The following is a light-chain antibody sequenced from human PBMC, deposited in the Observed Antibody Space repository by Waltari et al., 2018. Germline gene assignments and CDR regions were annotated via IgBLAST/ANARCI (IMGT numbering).Light chain of an antibody. CDR1: TSDIGAYNL. CDR2: EAT. Sequence: QSALTQPASVSGSPGQSITISCTGTTSDIGAYNLISWYQQYPGRVPKLIIYEATKRPSWVSDRFSGSKSGNTGSLTISGLLAEDEADYYCCSYTGTATFLLFGGGTKLTVL. J-gene: IGLJ2*01. CDR3: CSYTGTATFLL. V-gene: IGLV2-23*02.